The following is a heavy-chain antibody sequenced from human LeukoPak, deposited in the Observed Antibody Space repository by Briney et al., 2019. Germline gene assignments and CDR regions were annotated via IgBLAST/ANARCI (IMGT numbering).Heavy chain of an antibody. CDR3: ARHKWDDFDY. CDR2: INHSGST. D-gene: IGHD1-26*01. Sequence: SETLSLTCAVYGGSFSGYYWSWIRQPPGKGLEWIGEINHSGSTNYNPSLKSRVTISVDTSKNQFSLKLSSVTAADTAVYYCARHKWDDFDYWGQGTLVTVSS. J-gene: IGHJ4*02. V-gene: IGHV4-34*01. CDR1: GGSFSGYY.